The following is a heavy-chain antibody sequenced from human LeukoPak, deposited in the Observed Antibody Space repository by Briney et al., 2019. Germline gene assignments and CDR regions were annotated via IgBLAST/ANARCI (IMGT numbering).Heavy chain of an antibody. J-gene: IGHJ3*01. CDR2: ISASGRTT. D-gene: IGHD3-3*01. CDR3: ARVAWSGFDL. CDR1: GFKFSSYD. Sequence: GESLRLSCAASGFKFSSYDMNWVRQAPGKGLEWVSYISASGRTTYYVDSVKGRFTLSRDNAKNSLYLQMNSLRAEDMAVYYCARVAWSGFDLWGQGTMVTGSP. V-gene: IGHV3-48*03.